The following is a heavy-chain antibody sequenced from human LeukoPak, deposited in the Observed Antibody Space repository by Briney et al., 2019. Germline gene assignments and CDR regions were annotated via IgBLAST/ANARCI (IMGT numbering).Heavy chain of an antibody. Sequence: ASVKVSCKASGYTFTGYYMHWVRQAPGQGLEWMGWINPNSGGTNYAQKFQGRVTMTRDTSISTAYMELSRLRSDDTAVYYCAREDVVPAAKYYYYMDVWGKGTMVTVSS. CDR2: INPNSGGT. CDR3: AREDVVPAAKYYYYMDV. D-gene: IGHD2-2*01. CDR1: GYTFTGYY. J-gene: IGHJ6*03. V-gene: IGHV1-2*02.